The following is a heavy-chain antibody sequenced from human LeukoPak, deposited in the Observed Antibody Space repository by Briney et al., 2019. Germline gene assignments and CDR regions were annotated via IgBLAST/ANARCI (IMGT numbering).Heavy chain of an antibody. J-gene: IGHJ4*02. V-gene: IGHV3-23*01. CDR3: ARGSKTAGTIYTFDY. D-gene: IGHD6-13*01. Sequence: PGGSLRLSCAASGFTSSSYDFSTYAMSWVRQAPGKGLEWVSGLCGTGLTTFYPDSVKGRFTISRDNSKNTLYLQMNSLRADDTAVYYCARGSKTAGTIYTFDYWGQGTLVTVSS. CDR1: GFTSSSYDFSTYA. CDR2: LCGTGLTT.